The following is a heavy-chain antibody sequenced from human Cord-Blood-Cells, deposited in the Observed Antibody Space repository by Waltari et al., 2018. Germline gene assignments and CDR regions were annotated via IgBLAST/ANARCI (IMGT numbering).Heavy chain of an antibody. Sequence: QVQLVQSRAEVKKPGSSVKVSCKASGGTFSSYPISWVRQSPGQGLEWMGGIIPIFGTANYAQKFQGRVTITADESTSTAYMELSSLRSEDTAVYYCARDYCGGDCYSHAFDIWGQGTMVTVSS. V-gene: IGHV1-69*01. CDR2: IIPIFGTA. CDR1: GGTFSSYP. CDR3: ARDYCGGDCYSHAFDI. D-gene: IGHD2-21*01. J-gene: IGHJ3*02.